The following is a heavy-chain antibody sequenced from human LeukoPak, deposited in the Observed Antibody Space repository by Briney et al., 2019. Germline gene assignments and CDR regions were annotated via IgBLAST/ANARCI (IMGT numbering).Heavy chain of an antibody. CDR1: GGSISSYY. J-gene: IGHJ3*02. D-gene: IGHD3-16*02. V-gene: IGHV4-4*07. CDR3: ARGFYDYVWGSYRSDAFDI. Sequence: SKTLSLTCTVSGGSISSYYWSWIRQPAGKGLEWIGRTYTSGSTNYNPSLKSRVTMSVDTSKNQFSLKLSSVTAADTAVYYCARGFYDYVWGSYRSDAFDIWGQGTMVTVSS. CDR2: TYTSGST.